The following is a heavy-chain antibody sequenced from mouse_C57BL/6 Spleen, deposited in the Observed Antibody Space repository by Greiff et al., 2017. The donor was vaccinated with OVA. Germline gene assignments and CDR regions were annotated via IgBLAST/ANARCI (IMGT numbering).Heavy chain of an antibody. CDR1: GYSFTGYY. CDR2: INPSTGGT. Sequence: VQLQQSGPGLVKPGASVRISCKASGYSFTGYYMDWVWQSPETSLEWIGEINPSTGGTTYNQTFKAKATLTVDKSSSTAYMQLKSLTSEDSAVYYCARRCDWYFDVWGTGTTVTVSS. V-gene: IGHV1-42*01. CDR3: ARRCDWYFDV. J-gene: IGHJ1*03.